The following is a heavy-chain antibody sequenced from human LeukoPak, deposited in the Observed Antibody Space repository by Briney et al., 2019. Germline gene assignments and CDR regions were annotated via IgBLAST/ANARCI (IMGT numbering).Heavy chain of an antibody. D-gene: IGHD3-10*01. CDR1: GGSISSSSYY. CDR2: IYYSGST. J-gene: IGHJ6*03. Sequence: PSETLSLTCTVSGGSISSSSYYWGWIRQPPGKGLEWIGSIYYSGSTNYNPSLKSRVTISVDTSKNQFSLKLSSVTAADTAVYYCARKSTWSSGRYYYYMDVWGKGTTVTVSS. V-gene: IGHV4-39*07. CDR3: ARKSTWSSGRYYYYMDV.